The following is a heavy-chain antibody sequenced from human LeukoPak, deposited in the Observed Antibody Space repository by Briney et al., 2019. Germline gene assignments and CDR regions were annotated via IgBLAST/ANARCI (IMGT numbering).Heavy chain of an antibody. D-gene: IGHD5-12*01. V-gene: IGHV3-53*01. CDR3: ARVLSSGYDVGHYFDY. Sequence: GGSLRLSCAASGFIVSSNYMSWVRQAPGKGLEWVSVIYSGGSTYYADSVKGRFIISRDNSKNTLYLQMNSLRAEDTAVYYCARVLSSGYDVGHYFDYWGQGTLVTVSS. CDR2: IYSGGST. CDR1: GFIVSSNY. J-gene: IGHJ4*02.